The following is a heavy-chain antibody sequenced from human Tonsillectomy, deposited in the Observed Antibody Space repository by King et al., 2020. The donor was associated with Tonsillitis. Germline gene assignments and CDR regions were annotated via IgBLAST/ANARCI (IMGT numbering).Heavy chain of an antibody. J-gene: IGHJ5*02. CDR2: FDPEDGET. Sequence: QLVQSGAEVKKPGASVKVSCKVSGYTLTELSMHWVRQAPGKGLEWMGGFDPEDGETIYAQKFQVRVTMTEDTSTETAYMELSSLRSEDTAVYYCATKYYDFWSGYYNRWFDPWGQGTLVTVSS. V-gene: IGHV1-24*01. CDR1: GYTLTELS. CDR3: ATKYYDFWSGYYNRWFDP. D-gene: IGHD3-3*01.